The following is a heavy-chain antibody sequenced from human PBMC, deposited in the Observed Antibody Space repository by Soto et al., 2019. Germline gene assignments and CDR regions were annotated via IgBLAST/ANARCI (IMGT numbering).Heavy chain of an antibody. D-gene: IGHD3-16*01. J-gene: IGHJ4*02. V-gene: IGHV3-33*01. CDR3: ARDGDVNTGFGKDY. CDR2: IWHDGGNK. CDR1: GFTFSSYG. Sequence: RRLSCAASGFTFSSYGMHWVRQAPGKGLEWVAFIWHDGGNKFYAESVKGRFTISRDNSKNTLYLQMTSLSAEDTAMYYCARDGDVNTGFGKDYWGQGTLVTVSS.